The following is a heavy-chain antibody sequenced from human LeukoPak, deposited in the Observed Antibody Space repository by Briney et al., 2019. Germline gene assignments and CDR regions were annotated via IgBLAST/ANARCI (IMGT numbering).Heavy chain of an antibody. CDR2: IYHSGST. Sequence: SETLSLTCAVSGYSISSGYYWGWIRQPPGKGLEWIGSIYHSGSTYYNPSLESRATISVDTSKNQFSLKLSSVTAADTAVYYCARDPPRSGITIFGSYYMDVWGKGTTVTVSS. CDR3: ARDPPRSGITIFGSYYMDV. CDR1: GYSISSGYY. J-gene: IGHJ6*03. D-gene: IGHD3-3*01. V-gene: IGHV4-38-2*02.